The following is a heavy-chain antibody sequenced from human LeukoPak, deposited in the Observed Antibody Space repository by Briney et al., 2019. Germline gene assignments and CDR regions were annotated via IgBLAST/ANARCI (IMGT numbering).Heavy chain of an antibody. D-gene: IGHD6-19*01. J-gene: IGHJ3*02. Sequence: PGESLRLSCAASGFTFTNYVMNWVRQAPGKGLEWVSSITGTADKTYDADSVKGRFTISRDNSKNTLSLQMSSLRGEDTAIYYCARRGGSRGWGAFDIWGQGTIVTVSS. CDR1: GFTFTNYV. CDR3: ARRGGSRGWGAFDI. V-gene: IGHV3-23*01. CDR2: ITGTADKT.